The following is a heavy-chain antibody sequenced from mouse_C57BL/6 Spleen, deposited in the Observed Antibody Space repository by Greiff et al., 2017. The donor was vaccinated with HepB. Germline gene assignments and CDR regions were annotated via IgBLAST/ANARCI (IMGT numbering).Heavy chain of an antibody. CDR2: IRSKSNNYAT. D-gene: IGHD2-3*01. Sequence: EVMLVESGGGLVQPKGSLKLSCAASGFSFNTYAMNWVRQAPGQGLEWVARIRSKSNNYATYYADSVKDRFTISRDDSESMLYLQMNNLKTEDTAMYYCVRQMGAGYFDYWGQGTTLTVSS. J-gene: IGHJ2*01. V-gene: IGHV10-1*01. CDR1: GFSFNTYA. CDR3: VRQMGAGYFDY.